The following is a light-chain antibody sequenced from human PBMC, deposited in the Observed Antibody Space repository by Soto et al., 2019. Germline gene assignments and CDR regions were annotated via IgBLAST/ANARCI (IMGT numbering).Light chain of an antibody. J-gene: IGKJ5*01. CDR1: QSISTY. CDR2: DAS. CDR3: QQSYMDPIP. V-gene: IGKV1-39*01. Sequence: IPMTQSPSSLSASVGNRVTITCRSSQSISTYLNWYQKKPGKAPNLLIYDASRLQSGVPSRFSGSGGGTDFTLSISSVQPEDFATYFCQQSYMDPIPFGHGTRL.